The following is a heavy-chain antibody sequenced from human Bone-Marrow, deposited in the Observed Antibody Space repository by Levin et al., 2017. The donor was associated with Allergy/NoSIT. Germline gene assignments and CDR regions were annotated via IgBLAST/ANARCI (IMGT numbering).Heavy chain of an antibody. CDR3: ARGHYSSGGWYPDY. CDR1: GYSFTGYY. Sequence: PGESLKISCKASGYSFTGYYMHWVRQAPGQGLQWMGWINPNSGGTNYAQKFQGRVTMTRDTSTSTAYMEVSRLTSDDSAMYYCARGHYSSGGWYPDYWGQGTLVSVSS. D-gene: IGHD6-19*01. CDR2: INPNSGGT. J-gene: IGHJ4*02. V-gene: IGHV1-2*02.